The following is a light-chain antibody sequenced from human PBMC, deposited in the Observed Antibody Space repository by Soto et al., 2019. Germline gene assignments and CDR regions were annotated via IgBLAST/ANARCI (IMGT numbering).Light chain of an antibody. CDR2: GNS. J-gene: IGLJ2*01. CDR1: SSNIGAGYD. CDR3: QSYDSSLSGWV. V-gene: IGLV1-40*01. Sequence: QSVLTQPPSVSGAPGQRVTISCTGSSSNIGAGYDVHWYQQLPGTAPKVLIYGNSNRPSGVPDRFSGSKSGTSASLAITGLQAEDEADYYFQSYDSSLSGWVFGGGTKLTVL.